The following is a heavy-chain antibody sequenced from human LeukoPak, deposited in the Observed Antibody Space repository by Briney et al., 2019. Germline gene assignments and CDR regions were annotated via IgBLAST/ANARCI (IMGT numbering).Heavy chain of an antibody. CDR1: GFTFSSYE. CDR3: AKRTYGDYYFDY. D-gene: IGHD4-17*01. V-gene: IGHV3-23*01. J-gene: IGHJ4*02. Sequence: GGSLRLSCAASGFTFSSYEMNWVRQAPGKGLEWVSAISGSGGSTYYADSVKGRFTISRDNSKNTLYLQMNSLRAEDTAVYCCAKRTYGDYYFDYWGQGTLVTVSS. CDR2: ISGSGGST.